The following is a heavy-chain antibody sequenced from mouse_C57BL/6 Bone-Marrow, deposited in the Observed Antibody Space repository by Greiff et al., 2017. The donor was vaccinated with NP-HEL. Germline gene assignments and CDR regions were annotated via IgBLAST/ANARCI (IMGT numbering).Heavy chain of an antibody. J-gene: IGHJ3*01. D-gene: IGHD2-3*01. CDR3: ARFDGYYGFAY. CDR1: GFTFSDYG. CDR2: ISSGSSTI. Sequence: EVKLQESGGGLVKPGGSLKLSCAASGFTFSDYGMHWVRQAPEKGLEWVAYISSGSSTIYYADTVKGRFTISRDNAKNTLFLQMTSLRSEDTAMYYCARFDGYYGFAYWGQGTLVTVSA. V-gene: IGHV5-17*01.